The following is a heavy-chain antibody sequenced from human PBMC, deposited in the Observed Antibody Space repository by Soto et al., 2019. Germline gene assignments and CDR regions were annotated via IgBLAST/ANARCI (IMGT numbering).Heavy chain of an antibody. CDR2: ISYDGSNK. Sequence: VRSLRLSCAASGFTFSSYGMHWVRHAPGKGLEWVAVISYDGSNKYYADSVKGRFTISRDNSKNTLYLQMNSMRAEDTAVYYCAKDLRAAADTAYYYYYGMDVWGQATTVTVSS. CDR1: GFTFSSYG. D-gene: IGHD6-13*01. V-gene: IGHV3-30*18. CDR3: AKDLRAAADTAYYYYYGMDV. J-gene: IGHJ6*02.